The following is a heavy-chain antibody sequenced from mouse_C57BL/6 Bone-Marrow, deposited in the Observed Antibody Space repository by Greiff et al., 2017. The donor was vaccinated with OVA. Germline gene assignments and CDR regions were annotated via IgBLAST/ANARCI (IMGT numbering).Heavy chain of an antibody. CDR3: ARNWVFAY. Sequence: QVQLQQPGAELVRPGTSVKLSCKASGYTFTSYWMHWVKQRPGQGLEWIGVIDPSDSYTNYNQKFKGKATLTVDKSSSTAYMELRSLTSEDAAVYFCARNWVFAYWGQGTLVTVSA. V-gene: IGHV1-59*01. J-gene: IGHJ3*01. CDR1: GYTFTSYW. CDR2: IDPSDSYT. D-gene: IGHD4-1*01.